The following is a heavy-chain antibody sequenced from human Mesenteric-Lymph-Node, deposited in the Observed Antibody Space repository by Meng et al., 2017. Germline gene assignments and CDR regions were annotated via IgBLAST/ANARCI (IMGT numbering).Heavy chain of an antibody. CDR3: ARDLDSSRPGGGFQH. V-gene: IGHV4-34*01. D-gene: IGHD6-13*01. CDR1: GGSFTGYY. CDR2: INHSGST. Sequence: SETLSLTCAVYGGSFTGYYWTWIRQPPGKGLEWIAEINHSGSTIYSPSLNSRVTISIDTSKNQFSLNLSSVTAADTAVYYCARDLDSSRPGGGFQHWGQGTLVTVSS. J-gene: IGHJ1*01.